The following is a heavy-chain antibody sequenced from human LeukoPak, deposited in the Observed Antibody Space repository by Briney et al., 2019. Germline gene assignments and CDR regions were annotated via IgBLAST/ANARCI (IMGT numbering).Heavy chain of an antibody. J-gene: IGHJ2*01. CDR2: IYYSGST. D-gene: IGHD6-19*01. CDR1: GGSVSSGSYY. CDR3: ARDLPDLYSSGWPGPHWYFDL. Sequence: SETLSLTCTVSGGSVSSGSYYWSWIRQPPGKGLEWIGYIYYSGSTNYNPSLKSRVTISVDTSKNQFSLKLSSVTAADTAVYYCARDLPDLYSSGWPGPHWYFDLWGRGTLVTVSS. V-gene: IGHV4-61*01.